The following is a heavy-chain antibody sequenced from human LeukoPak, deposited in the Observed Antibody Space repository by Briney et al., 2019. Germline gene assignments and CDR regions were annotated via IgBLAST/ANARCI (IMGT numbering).Heavy chain of an antibody. V-gene: IGHV4-4*07. D-gene: IGHD6-13*01. CDR2: IYTSGST. Sequence: SVTLSLTCTVSGGSISSYYWSWIRQPAGKGLEWIGRIYTSGSTNYNPSLKSRVTMSVDTSKNQFSLKLSSVTAADTAVYYCARDGGYSSSWYSVNWFDPWGQGTLVTVSS. CDR1: GGSISSYY. J-gene: IGHJ5*02. CDR3: ARDGGYSSSWYSVNWFDP.